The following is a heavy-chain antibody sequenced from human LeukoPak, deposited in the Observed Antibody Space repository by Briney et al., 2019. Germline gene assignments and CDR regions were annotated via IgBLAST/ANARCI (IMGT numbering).Heavy chain of an antibody. J-gene: IGHJ4*02. Sequence: GGSLRLSCAASGFTFSSYAMSWVRQAPGKGLEWVSAISDTGNTYHADSVKGRFTISRDSSKNTLFLQMNRLRPEDAAVYYCAKAPVTTCRGALCYPFDYWGLGTLVTVSS. CDR1: GFTFSSYA. V-gene: IGHV3-23*01. CDR2: ISDTGNT. CDR3: AKAPVTTCRGALCYPFDY. D-gene: IGHD2-15*01.